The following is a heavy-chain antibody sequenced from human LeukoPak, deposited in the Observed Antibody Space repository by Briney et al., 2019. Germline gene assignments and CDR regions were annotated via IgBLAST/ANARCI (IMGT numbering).Heavy chain of an antibody. CDR3: ARDVRIWELRLGFDY. Sequence: GASVKVSCKASGYTFTGYYTHWVRQAPGQGLEWMGWMEPNRGGTKFAEEFLGRVTTTRDTFVSTAYMEPSRRRSGDSAVYYCARDVRIWELRLGFDYWGQGTLSPSPQ. J-gene: IGHJ4*02. CDR1: GYTFTGYY. CDR2: MEPNRGGT. D-gene: IGHD1-26*01. V-gene: IGHV1-2*02.